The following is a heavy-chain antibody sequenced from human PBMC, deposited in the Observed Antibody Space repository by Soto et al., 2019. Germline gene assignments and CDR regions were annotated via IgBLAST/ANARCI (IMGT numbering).Heavy chain of an antibody. D-gene: IGHD1-26*01. J-gene: IGHJ4*02. CDR2: IYYSGNT. CDR3: ARFSYSGSYRPFGLSEPAI. V-gene: IGHV4-59*08. CDR1: GDSINSYY. Sequence: SETLSLTCSVSGDSINSYYWSWIRQPPGKGLEWIGYIYYSGNTKYNPSLKSRVTISIDMSNDQFSLKVTSVTAADTAVYYCARFSYSGSYRPFGLSEPAIWGQGTPVTVSS.